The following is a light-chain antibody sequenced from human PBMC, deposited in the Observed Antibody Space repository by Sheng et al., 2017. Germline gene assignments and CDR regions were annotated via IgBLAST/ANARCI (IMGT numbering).Light chain of an antibody. CDR2: GAS. J-gene: IGKJ4*01. V-gene: IGKV3-15*01. CDR3: QQYEYWPLT. CDR1: HSIGSL. Sequence: EIVLTQSPGTLSVSPGERATLSCRASHSIGSLLAWYQQIPGQAPRLLIYGASSRATGVPARFSGSGSGTEFTLTISSLQSEDCGTYHCQQYEYWPLTFGGGTKVEI.